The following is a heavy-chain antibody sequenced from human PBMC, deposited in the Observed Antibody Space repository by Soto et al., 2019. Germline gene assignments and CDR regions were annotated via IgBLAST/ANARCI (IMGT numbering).Heavy chain of an antibody. CDR1: GGSFSGYY. Sequence: LTCAVHGGSFSGYYWSWIRQPPGKGLEWIGEINHSGSTNYNPSLNSRVTISVDTSKNQFSLKLSSVTAADTAVYYCARAPRYSSGWYGSWYFDYWGQGTLVTVS. V-gene: IGHV4-34*01. CDR2: INHSGST. D-gene: IGHD6-19*01. J-gene: IGHJ4*02. CDR3: ARAPRYSSGWYGSWYFDY.